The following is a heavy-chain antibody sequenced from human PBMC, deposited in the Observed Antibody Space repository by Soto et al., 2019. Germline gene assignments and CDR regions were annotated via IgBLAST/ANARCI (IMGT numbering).Heavy chain of an antibody. Sequence: GESLKISCKGSGYRFTSYWIAWVRQMPGKGLEWMGIIYPGDSDTRYSPSFQGQVTISADKSINTAYLQWSSLKASDTVMYYCARRSFSSSSVGYNWFDPWGQGTLVTVSS. CDR1: GYRFTSYW. J-gene: IGHJ5*02. D-gene: IGHD6-6*01. V-gene: IGHV5-51*01. CDR3: ARRSFSSSSVGYNWFDP. CDR2: IYPGDSDT.